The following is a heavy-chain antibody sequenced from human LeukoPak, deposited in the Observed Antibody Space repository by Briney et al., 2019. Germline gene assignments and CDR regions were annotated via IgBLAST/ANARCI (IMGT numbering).Heavy chain of an antibody. CDR3: ARGLSDSSGWYRRNGMDV. CDR2: IYYSGST. Sequence: SESLSLTRTLSVDSISSYYWSCIRQPPGKGLECIGYIYYSGSTNYNPSLKSRVTISVDTSKNQFSLKLSSVTAADTAVYYCARGLSDSSGWYRRNGMDVWGQGTTVTVSS. V-gene: IGHV4-59*01. J-gene: IGHJ6*02. CDR1: VDSISSYY. D-gene: IGHD6-19*01.